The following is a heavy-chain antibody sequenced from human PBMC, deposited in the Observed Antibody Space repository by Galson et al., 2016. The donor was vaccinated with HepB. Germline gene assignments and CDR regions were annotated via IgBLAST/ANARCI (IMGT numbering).Heavy chain of an antibody. Sequence: SLRLSCAASRFTFSSYSMNWVRQAPGKGLEWVSSISSSSSYIYYADSVKGRFTISRDNAKNPLYLQMNSLRAEDTAVYYCARGAFYDSSGNWFDPWGQGTLVTVSS. CDR2: ISSSSSYI. CDR3: ARGAFYDSSGNWFDP. V-gene: IGHV3-21*01. CDR1: RFTFSSYS. D-gene: IGHD3-22*01. J-gene: IGHJ5*02.